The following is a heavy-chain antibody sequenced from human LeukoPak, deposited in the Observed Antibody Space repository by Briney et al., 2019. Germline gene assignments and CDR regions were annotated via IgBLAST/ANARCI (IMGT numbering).Heavy chain of an antibody. Sequence: SETLSLTCTVSGGSISSSSYYWGWIRQPPGKGLEWIGYIYYSGSTNYNPSLKSRVTISVDTSKNQFSLKLSSVTAADTAVYYCARDFEGSSGLFDYWGQGTLVTVSS. D-gene: IGHD6-19*01. V-gene: IGHV4-61*05. CDR2: IYYSGST. CDR3: ARDFEGSSGLFDY. CDR1: GGSISSSSYY. J-gene: IGHJ4*02.